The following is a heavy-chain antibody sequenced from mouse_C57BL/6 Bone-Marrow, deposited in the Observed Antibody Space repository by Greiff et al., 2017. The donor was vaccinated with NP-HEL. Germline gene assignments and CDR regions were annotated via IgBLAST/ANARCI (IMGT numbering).Heavy chain of an antibody. Sequence: VQLQQPGAELVKPGASVKLSCKASGYTFTSYWMQWVKQRPGQGLEWIGEIAPSDSYTNYNQKFKGKATLTVDTSSSTAYMQLSSLTSEDSAVYYCARRGYSNYDYAMDYWGQGTSVTVSS. CDR3: ARRGYSNYDYAMDY. CDR2: IAPSDSYT. CDR1: GYTFTSYW. J-gene: IGHJ4*01. D-gene: IGHD2-5*01. V-gene: IGHV1-50*01.